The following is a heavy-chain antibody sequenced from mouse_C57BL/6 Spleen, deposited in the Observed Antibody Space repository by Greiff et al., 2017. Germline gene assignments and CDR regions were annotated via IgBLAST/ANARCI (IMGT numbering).Heavy chain of an antibody. CDR3: ARSPTTVGYAMDY. Sequence: QVQLKQPGAELVMPGASVKLSCKASGYTFTSYWMHWVKQRPGQGLEWIGEIDPSDSYTNYNQKFKGKSTLTVDKSSSTAYMQLSSLTSEDSAVYYCARSPTTVGYAMDYWGQGTSVTVSS. CDR1: GYTFTSYW. J-gene: IGHJ4*01. D-gene: IGHD1-1*01. CDR2: IDPSDSYT. V-gene: IGHV1-69*01.